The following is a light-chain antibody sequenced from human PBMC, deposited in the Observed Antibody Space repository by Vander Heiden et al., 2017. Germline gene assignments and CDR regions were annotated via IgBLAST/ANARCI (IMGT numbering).Light chain of an antibody. CDR2: GAS. CDR1: QSVSSSY. CDR3: QQYGSSRT. Sequence: EIVLTQSPGTLSLSPGERATLSCRASQSVSSSYLAWYQQKPGQAPRLLNYGASSRATGIPDRFSGSESGTDFTLTISRLEPEDFAVYYCQQYGSSRTFGQGTKVEIK. J-gene: IGKJ1*01. V-gene: IGKV3-20*01.